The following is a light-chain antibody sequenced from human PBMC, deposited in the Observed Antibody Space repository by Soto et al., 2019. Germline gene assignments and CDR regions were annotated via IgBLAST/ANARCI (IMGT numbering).Light chain of an antibody. V-gene: IGKV3-20*01. Sequence: EVVLTQSPGTLSLSPGERATLSCRASQNVLNNYLSWYQQKPGQAPRPLIYGASIRATGIPDRFSGSGSGTDFTLIISRLEPEDFAVYYCQQYGGSPLYTFGRGTKLEIK. CDR3: QQYGGSPLYT. J-gene: IGKJ2*01. CDR2: GAS. CDR1: QNVLNNY.